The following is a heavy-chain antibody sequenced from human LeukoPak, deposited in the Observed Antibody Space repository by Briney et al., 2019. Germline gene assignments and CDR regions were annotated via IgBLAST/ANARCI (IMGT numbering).Heavy chain of an antibody. Sequence: ASVKVSCKASGYTFTSYDINWVRQATGQGLEWMGWMNPNSGNTGYAQKFQGRVTMTRNTSISTAYMELSSLRSEDTAVYYCARGGESWFGELLYWFDPWGQGTLVTVSP. CDR3: ARGGESWFGELLYWFDP. CDR2: MNPNSGNT. J-gene: IGHJ5*02. CDR1: GYTFTSYD. V-gene: IGHV1-8*01. D-gene: IGHD3-10*01.